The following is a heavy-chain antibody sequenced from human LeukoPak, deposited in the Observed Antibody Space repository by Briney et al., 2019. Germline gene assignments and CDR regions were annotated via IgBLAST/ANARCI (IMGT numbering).Heavy chain of an antibody. Sequence: GGSLRLSCAASGFRFNNYAMHWVHQPPGTGLEWVAVISMDGIQEYYADSVKGRFSISRDNSKNTLYLQMNSLRSEDTAVYYCAREVYSYALDALDLWGQGTMVTVSS. CDR3: AREVYSYALDALDL. CDR1: GFRFNNYA. D-gene: IGHD5-18*01. J-gene: IGHJ3*01. CDR2: ISMDGIQE. V-gene: IGHV3-30*04.